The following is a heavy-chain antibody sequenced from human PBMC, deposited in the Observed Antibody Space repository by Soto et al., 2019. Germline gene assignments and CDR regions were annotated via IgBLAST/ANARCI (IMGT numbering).Heavy chain of an antibody. CDR3: TRDLDDYVWGSYPSPDAFDS. Sequence: QVQLVQSGAEVKKSGASVKVSLTASGYTLIIVSISWVRQAPGQGLEWMGWISAYNGNTNYAQKLQGRVTMTTDTSTSTAYMELRSLRSDDTAVYYCTRDLDDYVWGSYPSPDAFDSWGQGTMVTVSS. J-gene: IGHJ3*02. V-gene: IGHV1-18*01. CDR1: GYTLIIVS. CDR2: ISAYNGNT. D-gene: IGHD3-16*02.